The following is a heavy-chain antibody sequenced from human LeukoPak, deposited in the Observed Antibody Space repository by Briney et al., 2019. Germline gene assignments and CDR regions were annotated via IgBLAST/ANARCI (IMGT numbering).Heavy chain of an antibody. CDR2: ISWNSGSI. CDR3: AKDWAAERDYYYYGMDV. D-gene: IGHD2-15*01. CDR1: GFTFDDYA. V-gene: IGHV3-9*01. J-gene: IGHJ6*02. Sequence: GRSLRLSCAASGFTFDDYAMHWVRQAPGKGLEWVSGISWNSGSIGYADSVKGRFTISRDNAKNSLYLQMNSLRAEDTALYYCAKDWAAERDYYYYGMDVWGQGTTVTVSS.